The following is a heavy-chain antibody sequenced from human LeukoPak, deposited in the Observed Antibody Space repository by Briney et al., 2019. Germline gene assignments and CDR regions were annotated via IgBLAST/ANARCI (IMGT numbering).Heavy chain of an antibody. CDR2: IYYSGST. Sequence: PSETLSLTCTVSGGSISSSSYYWGWIRQPPGKGLEWIGSIYYSGSTYYNPSLKSRVTISVDTSKNQFSLKLSSVTAADTAVYYCARGGGGYSSGWYGSRNDAFDIWGQGTMVTVSS. J-gene: IGHJ3*02. CDR3: ARGGGGYSSGWYGSRNDAFDI. V-gene: IGHV4-39*07. CDR1: GGSISSSSYY. D-gene: IGHD6-19*01.